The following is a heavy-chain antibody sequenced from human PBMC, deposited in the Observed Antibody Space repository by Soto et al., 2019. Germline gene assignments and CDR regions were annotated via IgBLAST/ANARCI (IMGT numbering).Heavy chain of an antibody. V-gene: IGHV1-69*12. Sequence: QVQLVRSGAEVKKPGSSVKVSCKASGGTFSSYAISWVRQAPGQGLEWMGGIIPIFGTANYAQKFQGRVTITADESTSTAYMELSSLRSEDTAVYYCARIPYSSSWPPGAFDIWGQGTMVTVSS. CDR2: IIPIFGTA. CDR1: GGTFSSYA. D-gene: IGHD6-13*01. CDR3: ARIPYSSSWPPGAFDI. J-gene: IGHJ3*02.